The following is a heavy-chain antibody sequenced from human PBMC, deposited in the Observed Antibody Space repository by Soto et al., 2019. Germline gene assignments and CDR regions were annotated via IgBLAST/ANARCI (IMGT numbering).Heavy chain of an antibody. D-gene: IGHD2-21*01. V-gene: IGHV3-66*01. Sequence: EVELVGSGGGLVQPGESLRLSCAAFGFTVRNNYMAWVRQAPGKGLEWVSVVYSDGTTYYADSVKDRFTISRDNSENTVSFEVDRLTPEHTAVYFCSRGGDCGGDCYLDYWGLGILVTVSS. CDR3: SRGGDCGGDCYLDY. J-gene: IGHJ4*02. CDR2: VYSDGTT. CDR1: GFTVRNNY.